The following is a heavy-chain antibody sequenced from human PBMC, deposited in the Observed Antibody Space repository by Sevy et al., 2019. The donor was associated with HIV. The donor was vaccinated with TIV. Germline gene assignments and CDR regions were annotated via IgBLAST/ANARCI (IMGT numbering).Heavy chain of an antibody. CDR1: GFTFSTYA. V-gene: IGHV3-48*02. CDR3: AREAYYYDSREANWFDP. CDR2: ISRTPATT. Sequence: GGSLRLSCKTSGFTFSTYAMHRVRQAPRKGLEWVASISRTPATTYYADSVRDRFTISRDNAKNSLYLEMNSLRDEDTAVYYCAREAYYYDSREANWFDPWGQGTLVTVSS. J-gene: IGHJ5*02. D-gene: IGHD3-22*01.